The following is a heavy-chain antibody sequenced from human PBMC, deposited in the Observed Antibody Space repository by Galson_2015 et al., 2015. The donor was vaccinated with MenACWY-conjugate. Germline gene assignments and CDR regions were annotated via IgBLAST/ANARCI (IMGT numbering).Heavy chain of an antibody. V-gene: IGHV5-51*01. CDR2: IDPHNSNT. CDR3: ARHPPGGRGMDV. J-gene: IGHJ6*02. Sequence: QSGAEVKKPGESLKISCKGSGYSFTNYWIGWVRQMPGRGLEWMGLIDPHNSNTRYSPSFQGQVTISADESISTAFLQGSSLKASDTAMYYCARHPPGGRGMDVWGRGTTVTVSS. CDR1: GYSFTNYW. D-gene: IGHD1-26*01.